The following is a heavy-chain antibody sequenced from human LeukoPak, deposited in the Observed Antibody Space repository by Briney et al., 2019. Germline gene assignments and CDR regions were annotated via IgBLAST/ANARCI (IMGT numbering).Heavy chain of an antibody. CDR3: ARDPSRLGFTIFGVVISHWFDP. CDR1: GYTFTGYY. CDR2: INPNSGGT. Sequence: GASVKVSCKASGYTFTGYYMHWVRQAPGQGLEWMGWINPNSGGTNYAQKFQGRVTMTRDTSISTAYMELSRLRSDDTAVYYCARDPSRLGFTIFGVVISHWFDPWGQGTLVTVSS. J-gene: IGHJ5*02. V-gene: IGHV1-2*02. D-gene: IGHD3-3*01.